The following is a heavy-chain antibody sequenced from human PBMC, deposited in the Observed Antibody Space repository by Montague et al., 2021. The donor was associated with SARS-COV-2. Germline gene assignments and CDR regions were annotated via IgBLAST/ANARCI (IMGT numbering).Heavy chain of an antibody. V-gene: IGHV4-39*01. CDR2: ISYNGRT. J-gene: IGHJ5*02. Sequence: SETLSLTCSVSGDSISISTFYWGWIRQSPGKGLEWIGTISYNGRTFYNPSLRSRLTISVDPSENQFSLKLNSVTAADTAVCYCTRLALLVAGGIGCFDPWGQGTLVTVSS. D-gene: IGHD1-1*01. CDR1: GDSISISTFY. CDR3: TRLALLVAGGIGCFDP.